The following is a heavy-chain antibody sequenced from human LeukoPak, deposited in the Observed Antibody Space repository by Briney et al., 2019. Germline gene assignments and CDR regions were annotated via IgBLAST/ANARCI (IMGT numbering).Heavy chain of an antibody. V-gene: IGHV4-39*01. Sequence: PSETLSLTCTVSGGSISSSSYYWGWIRQPPGKGLEWIGSIYYSVSTYYNPSLKSRVTISVDTSKNQFSLKISSVTAADTAVYYCAGIRSSWLTDYWGQGTLVSVSS. CDR2: IYYSVST. CDR1: GGSISSSSYY. CDR3: AGIRSSWLTDY. D-gene: IGHD6-13*01. J-gene: IGHJ4*02.